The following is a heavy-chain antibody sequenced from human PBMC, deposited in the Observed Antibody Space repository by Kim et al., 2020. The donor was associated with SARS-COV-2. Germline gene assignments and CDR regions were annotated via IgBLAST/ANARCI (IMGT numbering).Heavy chain of an antibody. D-gene: IGHD1-1*01. Sequence: GGSLRLSCAVSGFTLSNYGMSWVRQAPGKGLEWVSTFSSRGDNTFYADSVKGRFTISRDISKNTLYLQINSLRAEDTAIYFCAKAGNWSPFDDWGQGTLVTVSS. V-gene: IGHV3-23*01. CDR1: GFTLSNYG. CDR2: FSSRGDNT. CDR3: AKAGNWSPFDD. J-gene: IGHJ4*02.